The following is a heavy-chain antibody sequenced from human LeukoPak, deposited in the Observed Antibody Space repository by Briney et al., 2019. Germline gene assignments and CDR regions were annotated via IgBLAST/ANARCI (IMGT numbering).Heavy chain of an antibody. D-gene: IGHD3-22*01. Sequence: SGGSLRLSCGASGFTVSSNHMNWVRQPPGKGLEWIGEIHHSGSTNYNPSLKSRVTISIDKSKNQFSLKLTSVTAADTAVYYCARGYYHDSKWGQGILVTVSS. V-gene: IGHV4-4*02. J-gene: IGHJ4*02. CDR3: ARGYYHDSK. CDR1: GFTVSSNH. CDR2: IHHSGST.